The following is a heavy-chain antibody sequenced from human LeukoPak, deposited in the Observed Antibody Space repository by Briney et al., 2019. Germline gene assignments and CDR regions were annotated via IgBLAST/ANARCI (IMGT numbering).Heavy chain of an antibody. J-gene: IGHJ6*02. CDR3: AKDRSGYYGSGHDGMDV. V-gene: IGHV1-69*04. CDR2: IIPILGIA. CDR1: GGTFSSYA. Sequence: GSSVKVSCKASGGTFSSYAISWVRQAPGQGLEWMGRIIPILGIANYAQKFQGGVTITADKSTSTAYMELSSLRSEDTAVYYCAKDRSGYYGSGHDGMDVWGQGTTVTVSS. D-gene: IGHD3-10*01.